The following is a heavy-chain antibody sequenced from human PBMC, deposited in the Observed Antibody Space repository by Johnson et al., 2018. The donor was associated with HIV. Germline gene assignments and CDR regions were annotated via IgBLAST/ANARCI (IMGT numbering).Heavy chain of an antibody. Sequence: QVQLVESGGGVVQPGGSLRLSCAASGFTFADYGMHWVRQPPGKGLEWVAFIAHDESITHYADSVTGRFTMSRDNSKNTLYLHMKSLRPEDTSIYYCAKDDNLGVWYSDAFDVWGQGTVVTVSS. V-gene: IGHV3-30*02. D-gene: IGHD6-19*01. J-gene: IGHJ3*01. CDR2: IAHDESIT. CDR1: GFTFADYG. CDR3: AKDDNLGVWYSDAFDV.